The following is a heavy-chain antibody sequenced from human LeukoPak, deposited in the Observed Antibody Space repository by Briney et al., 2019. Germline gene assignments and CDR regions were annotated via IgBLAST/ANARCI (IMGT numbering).Heavy chain of an antibody. CDR1: GFAFSSYT. J-gene: IGHJ4*02. CDR2: ISGSGGST. Sequence: GGSLRLSCAASGFAFSSYTMGWVRQAPGKGLEWVSAISGSGGSTYYADSVKGRFTISRDNSKNTLYVQMNSLRAEDTAVYYCAKKTSYCGGDCYPYYLDHWGQGTLVTVSS. D-gene: IGHD2-21*02. V-gene: IGHV3-23*01. CDR3: AKKTSYCGGDCYPYYLDH.